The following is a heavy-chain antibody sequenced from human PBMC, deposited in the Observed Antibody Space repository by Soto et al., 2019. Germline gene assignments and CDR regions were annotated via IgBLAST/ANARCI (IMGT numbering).Heavy chain of an antibody. D-gene: IGHD3-9*01. Sequence: SETLSLTCTVSGGSISSYYWSWIRQPPGKGLEWIAYIYYSGSTNYNPSLKSRVTISVDTSKNQFSLKLSSVTAADTAVYYCARMRKILTGYPAHFDYWGQGTLVTVSS. CDR3: ARMRKILTGYPAHFDY. J-gene: IGHJ4*02. V-gene: IGHV4-59*01. CDR2: IYYSGST. CDR1: GGSISSYY.